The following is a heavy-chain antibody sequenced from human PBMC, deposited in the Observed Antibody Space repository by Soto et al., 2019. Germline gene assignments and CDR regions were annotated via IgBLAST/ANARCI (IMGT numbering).Heavy chain of an antibody. CDR1: GGSFSVYY. CDR2: IYYSGST. Sequence: SETLSLTCAVYGGSFSVYYCSWIRQPPGKGLEWIGYIYYSGSTNYNPSLKSRVTISVDTSKNQFSLKLSSVTAADTAVYYCARRWGRTFDYWGQGTLVTVSS. D-gene: IGHD7-27*01. J-gene: IGHJ4*02. CDR3: ARRWGRTFDY. V-gene: IGHV4-59*08.